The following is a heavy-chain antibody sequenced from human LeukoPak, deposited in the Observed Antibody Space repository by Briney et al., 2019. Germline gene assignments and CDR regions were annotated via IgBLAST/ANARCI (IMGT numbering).Heavy chain of an antibody. CDR2: IGAYNGNT. V-gene: IGHV1-18*04. Sequence: ASVKVFCKASGYTFTSYGISWVRQAPGQGLEWMGWIGAYNGNTNYAQKLQGRVTMTTDTSTSTAYMELRSLRSDDTAVYYCAREFDTMVRGRGYGMDVWGKGTTVTVSS. D-gene: IGHD3-10*01. J-gene: IGHJ6*04. CDR3: AREFDTMVRGRGYGMDV. CDR1: GYTFTSYG.